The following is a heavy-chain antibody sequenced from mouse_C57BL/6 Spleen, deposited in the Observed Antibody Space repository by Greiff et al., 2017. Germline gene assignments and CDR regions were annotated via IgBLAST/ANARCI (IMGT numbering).Heavy chain of an antibody. V-gene: IGHV3-1*01. CDR2: ISYSGST. Sequence: EVQLQQSGPGMVKPSQSLSLTCTVTGYSITSGYDWHWIRHFPGNKLEWMGYISYSGSTNYNPSLKSRISITHDTSKNHFFLKLNSVTTEDTATYYCARGGSSYRYFDVWGTGTTVTVSS. D-gene: IGHD1-1*01. CDR3: ARGGSSYRYFDV. CDR1: GYSITSGYD. J-gene: IGHJ1*03.